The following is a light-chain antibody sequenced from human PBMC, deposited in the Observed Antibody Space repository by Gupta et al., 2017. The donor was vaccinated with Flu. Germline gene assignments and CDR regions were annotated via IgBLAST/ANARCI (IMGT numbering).Light chain of an antibody. CDR3: QQRSNWPST. Sequence: EIVLTQSPATLSLSPGERAILSCRASQNVGSYLAWSQQRPGQAPRLLIYDVSNRATDIPARFSASGPGIDFTLTISSPKLKNFAVYYSQQRSNWPSTFGQGTRLEIK. CDR1: QNVGSY. V-gene: IGKV3-11*01. CDR2: DVS. J-gene: IGKJ2*01.